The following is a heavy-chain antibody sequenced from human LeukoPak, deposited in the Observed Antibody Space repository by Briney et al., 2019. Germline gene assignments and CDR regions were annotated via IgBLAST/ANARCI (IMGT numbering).Heavy chain of an antibody. J-gene: IGHJ5*02. CDR2: IYYSGNT. CDR3: ARQYCTNGVCYTLDWFDP. Sequence: KPSETLSLTCAVSGYSISSTFYWAWIRQPPGKGLEWIGSIYYSGNTNYNPSLKSRLTISVDTSKNQFSLKLSSVTAADTAVYYCARQYCTNGVCYTLDWFDPWGQGTLVTVSS. CDR1: GYSISSTFY. D-gene: IGHD2-8*01. V-gene: IGHV4-38-2*01.